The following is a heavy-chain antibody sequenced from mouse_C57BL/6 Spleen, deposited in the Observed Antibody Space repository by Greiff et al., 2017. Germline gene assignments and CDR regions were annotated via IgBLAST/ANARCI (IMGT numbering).Heavy chain of an antibody. Sequence: EVKLMESGGGLVKPGGSLKLSCAASGFTFSDYGMHLVRQAPEKGLEWVSYISSGSSTIYYADTVKGRFTISRDNAKNTLFLQMTSLRSEDTAMYYCARNWESLDYWGQGTTLTVSS. J-gene: IGHJ2*01. CDR3: ARNWESLDY. CDR1: GFTFSDYG. CDR2: ISSGSSTI. D-gene: IGHD4-1*01. V-gene: IGHV5-17*01.